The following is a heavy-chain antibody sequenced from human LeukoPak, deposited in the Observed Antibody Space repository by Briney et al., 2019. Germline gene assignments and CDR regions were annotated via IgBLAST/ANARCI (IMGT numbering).Heavy chain of an antibody. Sequence: ATVKVSCKASGYTFTSYGISWVRQAPGQGLEWMGWISAYNGNTNYAQKLQGRVTMTTDTSTSTAYMELRSLRSDDTAVYYCARSSGIPMVREAFDYWGQGTLVTVSS. D-gene: IGHD3-10*01. CDR2: ISAYNGNT. CDR3: ARSSGIPMVREAFDY. V-gene: IGHV1-18*01. CDR1: GYTFTSYG. J-gene: IGHJ4*02.